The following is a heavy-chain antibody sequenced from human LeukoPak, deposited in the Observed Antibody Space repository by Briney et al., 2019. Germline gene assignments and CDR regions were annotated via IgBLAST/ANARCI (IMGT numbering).Heavy chain of an antibody. CDR2: IKQDGSDK. V-gene: IGHV3-7*03. CDR1: GFTFYSYL. Sequence: PGGALGLSCAAPGFTFYSYLVTRGRPAPGEGVGGGADIKQDGSDKYYAGSVKGRFTISRDNAKNSLYLQMNSLRAEDTAVYFCARYNSAWKTDDYWGQGTLVTVSS. D-gene: IGHD6-19*01. J-gene: IGHJ4*02. CDR3: ARYNSAWKTDDY.